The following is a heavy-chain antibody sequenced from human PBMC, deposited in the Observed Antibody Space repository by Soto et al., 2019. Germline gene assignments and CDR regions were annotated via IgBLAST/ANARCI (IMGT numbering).Heavy chain of an antibody. Sequence: QVLLVESGGGVVQPGGSLRLSCAASGFTFSASVMHWVRQAPGKGLEWMAILSYGAKNKYYAESVKGRFTISRDISESTLYLQMDSLRTEDTAVYYCVREELEDGRGHFTNWSQGTVVSVSS. J-gene: IGHJ4*02. V-gene: IGHV3-30*03. CDR2: LSYGAKNK. D-gene: IGHD3-3*01. CDR1: GFTFSASV. CDR3: VREELEDGRGHFTN.